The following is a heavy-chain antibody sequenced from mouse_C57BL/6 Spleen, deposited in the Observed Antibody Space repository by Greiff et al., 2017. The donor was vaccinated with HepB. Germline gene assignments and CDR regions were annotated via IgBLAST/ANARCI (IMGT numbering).Heavy chain of an antibody. J-gene: IGHJ2*01. CDR1: GYTFTDYN. V-gene: IGHV1-18*01. CDR3: ARRWSYYFDY. Sequence: EVKLVESGPELVKPGASVKIPCKASGYTFTDYNMDWVKQSHGKSLEWIGDINPNNGGTIYNQKFKGKATLTVDKSSSTAYMELRSLTSEDTAVYYCARRWSYYFDYWGQGTTLTVSS. CDR2: INPNNGGT. D-gene: IGHD1-1*02.